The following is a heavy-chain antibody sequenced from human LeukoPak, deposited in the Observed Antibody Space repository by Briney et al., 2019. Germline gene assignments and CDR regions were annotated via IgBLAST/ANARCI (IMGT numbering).Heavy chain of an antibody. Sequence: GGSLRLSCAASGFTFSSYSMTWVRQAPGKGLEWVSSISSSSSYIYYADSVRGRFTISRDNAKTSLYLQMNSLRAEDTAVYYCARGHYDVLTDSLNQFAYWGQGTLVTVSS. CDR2: ISSSSSYI. V-gene: IGHV3-21*01. J-gene: IGHJ4*02. CDR3: ARGHYDVLTDSLNQFAY. D-gene: IGHD3-9*01. CDR1: GFTFSSYS.